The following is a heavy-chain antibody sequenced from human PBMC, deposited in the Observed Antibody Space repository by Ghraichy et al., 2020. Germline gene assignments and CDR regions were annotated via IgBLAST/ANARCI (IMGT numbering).Heavy chain of an antibody. Sequence: SVKVSCKASGGTFSSYTISWVRQAPGQGLEWMGRIIPILGIANYAQKFQGRVTITADKSTSTAYMELSSLRSEDTAVYYCAREAAFYSNSTSGYFDYWGQGTLVTVSS. CDR2: IIPILGIA. CDR1: GGTFSSYT. J-gene: IGHJ4*02. CDR3: AREAAFYSNSTSGYFDY. D-gene: IGHD4-11*01. V-gene: IGHV1-69*04.